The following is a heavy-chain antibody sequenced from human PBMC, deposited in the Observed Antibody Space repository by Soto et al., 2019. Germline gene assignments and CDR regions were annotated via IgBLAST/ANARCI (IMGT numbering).Heavy chain of an antibody. CDR2: IYYSGST. CDR1: GGSISSYY. CDR3: ARLVWSYGTWFDP. Sequence: QEQLQESGPGLVKPSETLSLTCTVSGGSISSYYWSWIRQPPGKGLEWIGYIYYSGSTNYNPSLKSRVTISVDTSKNQFSLKLSSVTAADTAVYYCARLVWSYGTWFDPWGQGTLVTVSS. D-gene: IGHD5-18*01. J-gene: IGHJ5*02. V-gene: IGHV4-59*08.